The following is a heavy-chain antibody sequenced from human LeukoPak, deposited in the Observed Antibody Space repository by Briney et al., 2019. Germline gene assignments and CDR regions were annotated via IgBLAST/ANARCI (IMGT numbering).Heavy chain of an antibody. Sequence: GESLKISCKGSGYSFTSYWIGWVRQLPGKGLEWMGIIYPGDSDTRYSPSFQGQVTISADKSISTAYLQWSSLKASDTAMYYCARLQGRIAAAGTNPDWFDPWGQGTLVTVSS. CDR2: IYPGDSDT. V-gene: IGHV5-51*01. J-gene: IGHJ5*02. CDR3: ARLQGRIAAAGTNPDWFDP. CDR1: GYSFTSYW. D-gene: IGHD6-13*01.